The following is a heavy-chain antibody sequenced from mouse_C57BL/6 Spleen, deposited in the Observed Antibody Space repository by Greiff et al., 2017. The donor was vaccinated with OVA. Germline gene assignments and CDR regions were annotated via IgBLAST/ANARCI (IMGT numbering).Heavy chain of an antibody. Sequence: LQQSGAELARPGASVKMSCKASGYTFTSYTMHWVKQRPGQGLEWIGYINPSSGYTKYNQKFKDKATLTADKSSSTAYMQLSSLTSEDSAVYYCARSNYGSPFAYWGQGTLVTVSA. J-gene: IGHJ3*01. CDR3: ARSNYGSPFAY. CDR1: GYTFTSYT. CDR2: INPSSGYT. V-gene: IGHV1-4*01. D-gene: IGHD1-1*01.